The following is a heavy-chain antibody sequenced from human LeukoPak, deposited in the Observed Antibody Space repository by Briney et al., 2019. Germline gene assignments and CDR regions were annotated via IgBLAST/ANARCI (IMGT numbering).Heavy chain of an antibody. D-gene: IGHD4-11*01. V-gene: IGHV3-48*01. Sequence: GGSLRLSCVASGFTFSTYTMNWVRQSSGKGLEWVSTISSSGALHYADSVKGRFTISRDSAKNSLYLQMNSLRAEDTALYYCVRDSSYSHFDYWGQGTLVTVSS. CDR1: GFTFSTYT. CDR3: VRDSSYSHFDY. CDR2: TISSSGAL. J-gene: IGHJ4*02.